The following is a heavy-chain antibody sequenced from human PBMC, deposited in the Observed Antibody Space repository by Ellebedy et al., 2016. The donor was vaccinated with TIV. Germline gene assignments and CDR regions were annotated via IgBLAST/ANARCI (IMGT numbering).Heavy chain of an antibody. CDR3: ARVAVAGRSHWFDP. Sequence: AASVKVSCKASGYSFSTYGISWVRQPPGQGLEWMGGLNPDSGVTTYERKFQGRVTMTRDTFISTAYMELSSLRSDDTAVYYCARVAVAGRSHWFDPWGQGTLVTVSS. CDR1: GYSFSTYG. J-gene: IGHJ5*02. D-gene: IGHD6-19*01. CDR2: LNPDSGVT. V-gene: IGHV1-2*02.